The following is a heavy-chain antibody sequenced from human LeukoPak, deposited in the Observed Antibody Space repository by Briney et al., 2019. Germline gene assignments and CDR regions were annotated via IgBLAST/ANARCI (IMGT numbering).Heavy chain of an antibody. D-gene: IGHD6-13*01. CDR3: ARRSIAAAGPFDY. J-gene: IGHJ4*02. Sequence: SETLSLTCAVYGGSFSGYDWSRIRQPRGKGLEWIEEINHSGSTNYNPSLKSRVTISVDTSKNQVSLKLSSVTAADTAVYYCARRSIAAAGPFDYWGQGTLVTVSS. V-gene: IGHV4-34*01. CDR2: INHSGST. CDR1: GGSFSGYD.